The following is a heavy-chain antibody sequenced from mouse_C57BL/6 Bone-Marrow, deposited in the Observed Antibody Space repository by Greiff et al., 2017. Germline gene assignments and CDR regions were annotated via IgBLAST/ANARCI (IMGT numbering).Heavy chain of an antibody. CDR2: NYPGDGDT. D-gene: IGHD3-3*01. Sequence: VKLQQSGPELVKPGASVKISCKASGYAFSSSWMNWVKQRPGQGLEWIGRNYPGDGDTNYNGKFKGKATLTADKSSSTAYKQLSSLTSVDAAVYFCARGRDSFAYWGQGTLVSVSA. J-gene: IGHJ3*01. V-gene: IGHV1-82*01. CDR3: ARGRDSFAY. CDR1: GYAFSSSW.